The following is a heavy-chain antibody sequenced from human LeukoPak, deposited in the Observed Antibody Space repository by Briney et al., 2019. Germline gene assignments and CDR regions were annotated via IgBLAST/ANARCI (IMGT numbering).Heavy chain of an antibody. J-gene: IGHJ4*02. CDR1: GGSFSGYY. CDR3: AEAYYDILTGYHDY. CDR2: INHSGST. V-gene: IGHV4-34*01. D-gene: IGHD3-9*01. Sequence: PSETLSLTCAVYGGSFSGYYWSWIRQPPGKGLEWIGEINHSGSTNYNPSLKSRVTISVDTSKNQFSLKLSSVTAADTAVYYCAEAYYDILTGYHDYWGQRTLVTVSS.